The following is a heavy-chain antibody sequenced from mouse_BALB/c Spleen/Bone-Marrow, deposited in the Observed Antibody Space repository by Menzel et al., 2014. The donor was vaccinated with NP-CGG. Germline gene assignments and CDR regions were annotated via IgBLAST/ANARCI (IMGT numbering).Heavy chain of an antibody. CDR2: INPGSSTI. Sequence: EVKLVESGGGLVQPGGSLNLSCAASGFDFSRYWMSWARQAPGKGQEWIGEINPGSSTINYTPSLKDKFIISRDNAKNTLYPQMSKVRSEDTALYYCARLVTTGAMDYWGQGTSVTVSS. CDR1: GFDFSRYW. V-gene: IGHV4-2*02. CDR3: ARLVTTGAMDY. D-gene: IGHD2-2*01. J-gene: IGHJ4*01.